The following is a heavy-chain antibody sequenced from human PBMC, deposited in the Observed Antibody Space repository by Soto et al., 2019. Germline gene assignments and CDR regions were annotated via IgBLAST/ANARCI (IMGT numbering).Heavy chain of an antibody. Sequence: SETLSLTCTVSGGSISSYYWSWIRQPPGKGLEWIGYIYYSGSTNYNPSLKSRVTISVDTSKNQFSLKLSSVTAADTAVYYCARFFGNDYYYYYYMDVWGKGTTVTVSS. CDR3: ARFFGNDYYYYYYMDV. CDR2: IYYSGST. V-gene: IGHV4-59*01. J-gene: IGHJ6*03. CDR1: GGSISSYY. D-gene: IGHD3-3*01.